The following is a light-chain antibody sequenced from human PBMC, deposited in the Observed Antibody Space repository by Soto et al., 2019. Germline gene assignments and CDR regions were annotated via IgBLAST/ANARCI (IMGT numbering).Light chain of an antibody. CDR3: QKYNSYPLT. Sequence: EIQMTQAPSALSASVGDRVTITCRPSQSISSWLAWYQQKPGKAPKLLIYKASSLESGVPSRFSGSGSGTEFTLTIRSLQPDDFATYYCQKYNSYPLTFGGGTKVDIK. CDR1: QSISSW. J-gene: IGKJ4*01. CDR2: KAS. V-gene: IGKV1-5*03.